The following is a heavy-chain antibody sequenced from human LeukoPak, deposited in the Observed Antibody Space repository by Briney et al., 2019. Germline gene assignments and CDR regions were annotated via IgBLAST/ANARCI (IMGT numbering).Heavy chain of an antibody. CDR2: IYYSGST. CDR3: ASVLLWFGESDDAFDI. Sequence: SQTLSLTCTVSGGSISSGDYYWRWIRQPPGKGLEWIGYIYYSGSTYYNPSLKSRVTISVDTSKNQFSLKLSSVTAADTAVYYCASVLLWFGESDDAFDIWGQGTMVTVSS. D-gene: IGHD3-10*01. V-gene: IGHV4-30-4*01. J-gene: IGHJ3*02. CDR1: GGSISSGDYY.